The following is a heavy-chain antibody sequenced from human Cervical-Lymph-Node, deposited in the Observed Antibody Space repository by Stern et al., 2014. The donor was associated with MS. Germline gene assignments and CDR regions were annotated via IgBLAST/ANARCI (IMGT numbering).Heavy chain of an antibody. D-gene: IGHD6-19*01. CDR1: GYTFTNYY. CDR3: AREVAGHRLGMMDV. V-gene: IGHV1-46*01. CDR2: INPSGGST. Sequence: QLQLVQSGAEVKKPGASVKVSCKASGYTFTNYYMHWVRQAPGQGLEWMGIINPSGGSTSYAKKFQGRVTMTRDTSTSTVHMELSSLRSEDTAVYYCAREVAGHRLGMMDVWGQGTTVTVSS. J-gene: IGHJ6*02.